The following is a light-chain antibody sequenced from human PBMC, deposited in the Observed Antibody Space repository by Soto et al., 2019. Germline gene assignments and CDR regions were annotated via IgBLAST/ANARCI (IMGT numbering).Light chain of an antibody. CDR1: SSDVGGCNY. CDR2: EVN. Sequence: QSALTQPPSASGSPGQSVTISCTGTSSDVGGCNYVSWYQQHPGKAPKLMIYEVNKRPSGVPDRFSGSKSGNTASLTVSGLQAEDEADYYCNSYAGSPYVFGTGTKLTVL. J-gene: IGLJ1*01. CDR3: NSYAGSPYV. V-gene: IGLV2-8*01.